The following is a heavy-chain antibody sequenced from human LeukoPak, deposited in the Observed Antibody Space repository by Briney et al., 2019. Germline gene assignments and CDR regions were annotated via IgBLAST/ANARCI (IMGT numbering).Heavy chain of an antibody. V-gene: IGHV4-34*01. CDR3: ARGHKTPVYYYYMDV. CDR1: GRFFSGYY. CDR2: INHSGST. J-gene: IGHJ6*03. Sequence: SETLSLTCAVYGRFFSGYYWSWIRQPPGKGLEWIGEINHSGSTNYNPSLKSRVTISVDTSKNQFSLKLSSVTAADTAVYYCARGHKTPVYYYYMDVWGKGTTVTVSS.